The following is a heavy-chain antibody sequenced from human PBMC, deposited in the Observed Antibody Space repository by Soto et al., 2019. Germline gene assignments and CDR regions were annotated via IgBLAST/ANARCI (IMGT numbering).Heavy chain of an antibody. V-gene: IGHV1-2*04. CDR3: ARDHGERGSSTNYYYYGMDV. CDR1: GYTFTGYY. D-gene: IGHD6-13*01. J-gene: IGHJ6*02. CDR2: INPNSGGT. Sequence: ASVKVSCKASGYTFTGYYMHWVRQAPGQGLEWMGWINPNSGGTNYAQKFQGWVTMTRDTSISTAYMELSRLRSDDTAVYYCARDHGERGSSTNYYYYGMDVWGQGTTVTVSS.